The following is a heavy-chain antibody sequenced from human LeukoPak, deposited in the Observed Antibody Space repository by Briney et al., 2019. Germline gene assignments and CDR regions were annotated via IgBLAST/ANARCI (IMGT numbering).Heavy chain of an antibody. D-gene: IGHD1-1*01. CDR1: GFTFSSYE. Sequence: GGSLRLSCAASGFTFSSYEMNWVRQAPGKGLEWVSYISSSSSTIYYADSVKGRFTISRDNAKNSLYLQMNSLRAEDAAVYYCARAEGLERPDYWGQGTLVTVSS. CDR2: ISSSSSTI. V-gene: IGHV3-48*03. J-gene: IGHJ4*02. CDR3: ARAEGLERPDY.